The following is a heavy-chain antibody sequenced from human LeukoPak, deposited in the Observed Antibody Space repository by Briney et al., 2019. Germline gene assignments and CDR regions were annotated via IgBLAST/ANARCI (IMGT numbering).Heavy chain of an antibody. CDR2: ISSSGSTI. D-gene: IGHD5-18*01. V-gene: IGHV3-11*04. CDR1: GFTFSDYY. J-gene: IGHJ4*02. Sequence: GGSLRLSCAASGFTFSDYYMSWIRQAPGKGLEWVSYISSSGSTIYYADSVKGRFTISRDNAKNSLYLQMNSLRAEDTAVYYRARFPPLGYSYGLDYWGQGTLVTVSS. CDR3: ARFPPLGYSYGLDY.